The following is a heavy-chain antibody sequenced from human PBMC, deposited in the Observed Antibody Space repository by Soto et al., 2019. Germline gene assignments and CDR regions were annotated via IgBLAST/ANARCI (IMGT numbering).Heavy chain of an antibody. D-gene: IGHD1-7*01. CDR2: IYYSGST. V-gene: IGHV4-59*01. Sequence: SETLSLTCTVSGGSISSYYWSWIRQPPGKGLEWIGYIYYSGSTNYNPSLKSRVTISVDTSKNQFSLKLSSVTAADTAVYYCARDSNWNYESWFDPWGQGTLVTVSS. CDR3: ARDSNWNYESWFDP. CDR1: GGSISSYY. J-gene: IGHJ5*02.